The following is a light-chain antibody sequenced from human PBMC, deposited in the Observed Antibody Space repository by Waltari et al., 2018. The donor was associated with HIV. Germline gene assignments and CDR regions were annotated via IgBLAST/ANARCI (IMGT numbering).Light chain of an antibody. CDR3: CSYAGSSTFYWV. J-gene: IGLJ3*02. Sequence: QSALTQPASVSGSPDQSITIPSPGTSSEVGTYHLVSCYQQYPGKAPKLLIYEVNKRPSGVSNRFSGSKSGNTASLTISGLQAEDEADYHCCSYAGSSTFYWVFGGGTKVTVL. CDR2: EVN. V-gene: IGLV2-23*02. CDR1: SSEVGTYHL.